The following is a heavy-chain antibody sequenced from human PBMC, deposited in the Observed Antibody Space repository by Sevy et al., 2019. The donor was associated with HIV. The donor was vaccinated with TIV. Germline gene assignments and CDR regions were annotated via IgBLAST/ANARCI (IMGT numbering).Heavy chain of an antibody. V-gene: IGHV3-30*02. Sequence: GGSLRLSCAASGFTFSDYNMHWVRQAPGKGLEWVAFIHYKGSDKYYADAVKGRYTISRDNSKNTVYLQMSSLRAEDTAVYYCAKDYSTGWYGYYYGMDVRGQGTTVTVSS. CDR3: AKDYSTGWYGYYYGMDV. D-gene: IGHD6-19*01. CDR1: GFTFSDYN. J-gene: IGHJ6*02. CDR2: IHYKGSDK.